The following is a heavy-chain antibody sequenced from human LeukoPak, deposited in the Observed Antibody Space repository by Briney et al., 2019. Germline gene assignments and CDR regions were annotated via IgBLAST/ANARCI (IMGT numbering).Heavy chain of an antibody. Sequence: ASVKVSCKASGYTFTGYGISWVRQAPGQGLEWMGWISAYNGNTNYAQKLQGRVTMTTDTSTSTAYMELRSLRSDDTAVYYCARGYCSGGNCYPFDYWGQGTLVTVSS. D-gene: IGHD2-15*01. CDR3: ARGYCSGGNCYPFDY. CDR2: ISAYNGNT. V-gene: IGHV1-18*01. J-gene: IGHJ4*02. CDR1: GYTFTGYG.